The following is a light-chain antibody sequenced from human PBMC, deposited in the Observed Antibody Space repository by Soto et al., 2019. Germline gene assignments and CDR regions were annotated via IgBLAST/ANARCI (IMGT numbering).Light chain of an antibody. CDR2: EVS. CDR3: SSYAGSNNVV. Sequence: QSALTQPPSASGSPGQSVTISCTGTCSDVGGYNYVSWYQQHPGKAPKLMIYEVSKRPSGVPDRFSGPKSGNTASLTVSGLQAEDEADYYCSSYAGSNNVVFGGGTKLTVL. V-gene: IGLV2-8*01. CDR1: CSDVGGYNY. J-gene: IGLJ2*01.